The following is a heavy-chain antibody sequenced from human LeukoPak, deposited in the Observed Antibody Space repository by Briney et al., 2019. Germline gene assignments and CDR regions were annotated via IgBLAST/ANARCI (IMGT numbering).Heavy chain of an antibody. Sequence: GESLKISCQASGYRFTNYWIAWVRQMPGKGLELMGSIYPGDSDIRYSPSFQGQVTISADKSFTTAYLQWRSLKASDTAIYYCARQGVYYSDSSAFYHWGQGTRVTVSS. CDR3: ARQGVYYSDSSAFYH. D-gene: IGHD3-22*01. V-gene: IGHV5-51*01. CDR2: IYPGDSDI. CDR1: GYRFTNYW. J-gene: IGHJ4*02.